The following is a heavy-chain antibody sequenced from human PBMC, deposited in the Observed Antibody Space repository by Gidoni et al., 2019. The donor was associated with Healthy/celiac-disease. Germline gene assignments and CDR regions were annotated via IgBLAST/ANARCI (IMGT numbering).Heavy chain of an antibody. CDR3: ARGAPFNCSGGSCPFDY. D-gene: IGHD2-15*01. CDR1: GGSFSGYY. Sequence: QVQLQQWGAGLLKPSETLSLTCAVYGGSFSGYYWGWIRQPPGKGLEWIGEINHSGSTNYNPSLKSRVTISVDTSKNQFSLKLSSVTAADTAVYYCARGAPFNCSGGSCPFDYWGQGTLVTVSS. V-gene: IGHV4-34*01. J-gene: IGHJ4*02. CDR2: INHSGST.